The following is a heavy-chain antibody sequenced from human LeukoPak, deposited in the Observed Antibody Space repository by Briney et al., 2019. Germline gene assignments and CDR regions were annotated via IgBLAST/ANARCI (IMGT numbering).Heavy chain of an antibody. Sequence: SETLSLTCTVSGGSISSYYWSWIRQPPGKGLEWIGYIYYSGSTNYNPSLKSRVTISVDTSKNRFSLRLSSVTAADTAVYYCARGGPSLGVDYWGQGTLVTVSS. CDR3: ARGGPSLGVDY. CDR2: IYYSGST. J-gene: IGHJ4*02. V-gene: IGHV4-59*01. CDR1: GGSISSYY. D-gene: IGHD5/OR15-5a*01.